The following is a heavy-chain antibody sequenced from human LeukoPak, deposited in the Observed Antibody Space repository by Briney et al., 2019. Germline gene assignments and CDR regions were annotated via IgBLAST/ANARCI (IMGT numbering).Heavy chain of an antibody. CDR3: ARVRSLDGYNAFDI. Sequence: PSQTLSLTRTVSGGSISSGGYYWSWIRQPPGKGLEWIGYIYHSGSTYYNPSLKSRVTISVDRSKNQFSLKLSSVTAADTAVYYCARVRSLDGYNAFDIWGQGTMVTVSS. D-gene: IGHD5-24*01. J-gene: IGHJ3*02. CDR2: IYHSGST. V-gene: IGHV4-30-2*01. CDR1: GGSISSGGYY.